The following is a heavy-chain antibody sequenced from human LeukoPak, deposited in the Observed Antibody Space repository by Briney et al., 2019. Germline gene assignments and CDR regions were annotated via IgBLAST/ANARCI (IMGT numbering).Heavy chain of an antibody. CDR3: AKEGRSLQTY. CDR1: GFMFSSNW. V-gene: IGHV3-7*03. CDR2: IKEDGTET. D-gene: IGHD5-24*01. Sequence: GGSLRLSCAASGFMFSSNWMSWVRLAPGKGLEWVANIKEDGTETYYVDSVKDRFTISRDNAKNSLYLQMNSLRVEDTAVYYCAKEGRSLQTYWGQGTLVTVSS. J-gene: IGHJ4*02.